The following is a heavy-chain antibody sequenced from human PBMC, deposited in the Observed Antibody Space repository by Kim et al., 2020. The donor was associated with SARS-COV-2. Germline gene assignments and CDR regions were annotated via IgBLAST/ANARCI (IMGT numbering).Heavy chain of an antibody. D-gene: IGHD3-10*01. Sequence: ASVKVSCKASGYTFTGYYMHWVRQAPGQGLEWMGWINPNSGGTNYAKKFQGWVTMTRDTSISTAYMELSRLRSADTAVYYCARDFVLLWFGELPSYGMDVWGQGNTVTVSS. CDR2: INPNSGGT. CDR1: GYTFTGYY. J-gene: IGHJ6*02. V-gene: IGHV1-2*04. CDR3: ARDFVLLWFGELPSYGMDV.